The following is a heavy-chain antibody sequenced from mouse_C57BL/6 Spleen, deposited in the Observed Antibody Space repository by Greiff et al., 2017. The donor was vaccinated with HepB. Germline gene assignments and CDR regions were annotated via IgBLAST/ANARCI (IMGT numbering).Heavy chain of an antibody. CDR1: GFNIKDYY. Sequence: VQLKQSGAELVKPGASVKLSCTASGFNIKDYYMHWVKQRTEQGLEWIGRIDPEDGETKYAPKFQGKATITADTSSNTAYLQLSSLTSEDTAVYYCARDLISYYYGSEGAMDYWGQGTSVTVSS. D-gene: IGHD1-1*01. V-gene: IGHV14-2*01. CDR2: IDPEDGET. CDR3: ARDLISYYYGSEGAMDY. J-gene: IGHJ4*01.